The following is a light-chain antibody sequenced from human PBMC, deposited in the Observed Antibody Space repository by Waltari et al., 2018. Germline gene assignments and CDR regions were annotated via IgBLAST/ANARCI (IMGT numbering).Light chain of an antibody. V-gene: IGLV3-21*02. CDR3: QVWDRTTDHPVV. J-gene: IGLJ2*01. CDR2: DDN. CDR1: NMASIR. Sequence: SYVLTQPPSVSVAPGQTARITGGGDNMASIRVPWYQQKPGQAPVLVVYDDNDRPSGIPERFSGFNYGNTATLTISRVEAGDEADFYCQVWDRTTDHPVVIGGGTKLTVL.